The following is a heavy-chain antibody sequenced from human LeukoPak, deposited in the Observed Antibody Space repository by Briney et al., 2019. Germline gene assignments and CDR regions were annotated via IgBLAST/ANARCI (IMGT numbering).Heavy chain of an antibody. CDR2: INTNTGNP. V-gene: IGHV7-4-1*02. CDR1: GYTFTNYA. D-gene: IGHD3-9*01. J-gene: IGHJ4*02. CDR3: ARGGHYDILTGYYTFDY. Sequence: GASVKVFCKASGYTFTNYAMNWVRQAPGQGLEWMGWINTNTGNPTYAQGFTGRFVFSLDTSVSTAYLQISSLKADDNAVYYCARGGHYDILTGYYTFDYWGQGTLVTVSS.